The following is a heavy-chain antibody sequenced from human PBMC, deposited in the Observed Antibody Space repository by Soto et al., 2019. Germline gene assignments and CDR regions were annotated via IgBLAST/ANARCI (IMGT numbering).Heavy chain of an antibody. D-gene: IGHD5-18*01. Sequence: QVQLVQSGAEVKKPGASVKVSCKASGYTFTSYGISWVRQAPGQGLEWMGWISPYNGNTNYAQMLQGRVTMTTDTSRNTAYMELRSLRSDDTAVYYCGREGRGTAMGFTAADWFDPWGQGTLVTVSS. CDR3: GREGRGTAMGFTAADWFDP. V-gene: IGHV1-18*01. J-gene: IGHJ5*02. CDR1: GYTFTSYG. CDR2: ISPYNGNT.